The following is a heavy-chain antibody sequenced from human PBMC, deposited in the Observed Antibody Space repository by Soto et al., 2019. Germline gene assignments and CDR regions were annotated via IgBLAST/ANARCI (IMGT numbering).Heavy chain of an antibody. CDR3: ASDLSGRADV. Sequence: SLRLSCAASGFSFSSYWMHWVRQGPGKGLVWVARMNEDGGTTDYADSVKGRFTISRDNAKNTLYLQMNSLRVEDTAVYYCASDLSGRADVWGQGTTVTVS. CDR1: GFSFSSYW. CDR2: MNEDGGTT. J-gene: IGHJ6*02. D-gene: IGHD3-10*01. V-gene: IGHV3-74*01.